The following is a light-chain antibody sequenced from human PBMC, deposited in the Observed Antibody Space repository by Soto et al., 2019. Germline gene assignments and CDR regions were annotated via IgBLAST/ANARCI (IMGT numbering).Light chain of an antibody. J-gene: IGKJ5*01. Sequence: EVVMTQSPATLSVSPGGRASLSCRASQSVNSNLAWYQQKPGQAPRLLIYDASNRATGIPARFSGSGSGTDFTLTIRSLEPEDFAIYYCQQRANWPLTTFGHGTRLEIK. CDR2: DAS. V-gene: IGKV3-11*01. CDR3: QQRANWPLTT. CDR1: QSVNSN.